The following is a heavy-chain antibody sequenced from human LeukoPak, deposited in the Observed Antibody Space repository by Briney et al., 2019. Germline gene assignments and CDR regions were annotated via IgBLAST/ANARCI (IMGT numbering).Heavy chain of an antibody. D-gene: IGHD3-10*01. J-gene: IGHJ5*02. CDR1: GGSSSNYY. CDR2: INHSGST. Sequence: SETLSLTCVLYGGSSSNYYWSWIRQPPGKGLEWIGEINHSGSTNYNPSLKSRVTISVDTSKNQFSPKLTSVTAADTAVYFCARRGPPRTLLRGVKSGWFDPWGQGTLVTVSS. CDR3: ARRGPPRTLLRGVKSGWFDP. V-gene: IGHV4-34*01.